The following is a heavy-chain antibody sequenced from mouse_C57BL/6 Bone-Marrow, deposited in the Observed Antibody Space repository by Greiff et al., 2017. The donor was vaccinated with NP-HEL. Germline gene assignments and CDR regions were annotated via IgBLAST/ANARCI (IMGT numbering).Heavy chain of an antibody. CDR2: ILPGSGYT. J-gene: IGHJ2*01. CDR3: ARDYYGSSYFDY. Sequence: QVQLQQSGAELMKPGASVKLSCKATGYTFTGNWIEWVKQRPGHGLEWIGEILPGSGYTYYNERFKGKATFTADTSSNTAYMQLSSLTTEDSAIYYCARDYYGSSYFDYWGQGTTLTVSS. CDR1: GYTFTGNW. V-gene: IGHV1-9*01. D-gene: IGHD1-1*01.